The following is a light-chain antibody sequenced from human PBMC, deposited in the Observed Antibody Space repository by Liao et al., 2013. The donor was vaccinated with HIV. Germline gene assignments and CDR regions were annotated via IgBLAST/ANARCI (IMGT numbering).Light chain of an antibody. Sequence: SYVLTQPPSVSVAPGKTARITCGGNNIGSKSVHWYQQKPGQAPVLVIYYDSGRPSGIPERFSGSNSGDTATLTISGAQALDEADYYCQAWDSSTPLYVFGTGTKVTVL. CDR3: QAWDSSTPLYV. CDR2: YDS. CDR1: NIGSKS. J-gene: IGLJ1*01. V-gene: IGLV3-21*01.